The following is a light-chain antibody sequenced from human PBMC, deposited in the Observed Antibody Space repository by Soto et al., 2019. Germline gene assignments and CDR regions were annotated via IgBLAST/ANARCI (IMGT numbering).Light chain of an antibody. CDR3: PHGRSPLLYT. V-gene: IGKV3-20*01. Sequence: EVVLTQSPGTLSLSPGETATLSCRASQSVNSDFLAWYQQKPGQAPRLLVYGSSTRAAGVPDRFSGSGSGTDFTLTISRLEPEDFSVYYCPHGRSPLLYTFGQGTKLGVK. J-gene: IGKJ2*01. CDR1: QSVNSDF. CDR2: GSS.